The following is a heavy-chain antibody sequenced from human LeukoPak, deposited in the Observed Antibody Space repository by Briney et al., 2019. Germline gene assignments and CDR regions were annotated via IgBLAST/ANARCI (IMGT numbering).Heavy chain of an antibody. J-gene: IGHJ4*02. CDR1: GGSISSYY. CDR2: IYYSGST. CDR3: ARVPAGPALAFDY. V-gene: IGHV4-59*01. Sequence: PSETLSLTCTVSGGSISSYYWSWIRQPPGKGLEWIGYIYYSGSTNYNPSLKSRVTISVDTSKNQFSLKLSSVTAADTAVYYCARVPAGPALAFDYWGQGTLVTVSS. D-gene: IGHD6-13*01.